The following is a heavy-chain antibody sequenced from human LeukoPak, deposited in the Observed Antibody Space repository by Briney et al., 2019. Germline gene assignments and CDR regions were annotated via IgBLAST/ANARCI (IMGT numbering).Heavy chain of an antibody. Sequence: SETLSLTCTVSGASMSSHYWSWIRQPPGKGLEGIGFIYYNGDTKYNPSLNSRVTISVDTSKNEFSLTLTPVNAADTAVYYCAKGGASSKWLDPWGQGTLVTVSS. CDR1: GASMSSHY. D-gene: IGHD3-16*02. V-gene: IGHV4-59*11. J-gene: IGHJ5*02. CDR2: IYYNGDT. CDR3: AKGGASSKWLDP.